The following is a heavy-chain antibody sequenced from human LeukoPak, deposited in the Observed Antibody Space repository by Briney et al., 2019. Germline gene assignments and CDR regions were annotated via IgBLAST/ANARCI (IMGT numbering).Heavy chain of an antibody. V-gene: IGHV3-21*01. CDR2: ISSSSSYI. Sequence: GGSLRLSCAASGFTFSSYSMNWVRQAPGKGLEWVSSISSSSSYIYYADSVKGRFTISRDNAKNSLYLQMNSLRAEDTAVYYCARDGIAAAGSRDYWGQGTLVTVSS. D-gene: IGHD6-13*01. J-gene: IGHJ4*02. CDR3: ARDGIAAAGSRDY. CDR1: GFTFSSYS.